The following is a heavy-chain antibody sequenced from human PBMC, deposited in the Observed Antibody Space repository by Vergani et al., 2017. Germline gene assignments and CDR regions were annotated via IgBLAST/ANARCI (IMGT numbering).Heavy chain of an antibody. CDR3: AADDILLGAFDV. V-gene: IGHV1-58*02. Sequence: QMQLVQSGPEVKKPGTSVKVSCKAFGFTFTSSAMQWVRQARGQRLEWIGGIVVGSGKPNYAQKFQERVTITRDMSTSPAYMELSSLGSEATAVYYCAADDILLGAFDVWGQGTMVTVSS. D-gene: IGHD1-26*01. J-gene: IGHJ3*01. CDR2: IVVGSGKP. CDR1: GFTFTSSA.